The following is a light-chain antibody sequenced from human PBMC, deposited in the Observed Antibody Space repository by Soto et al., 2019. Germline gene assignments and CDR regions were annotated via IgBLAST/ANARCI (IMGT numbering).Light chain of an antibody. V-gene: IGKV1-27*01. CDR2: AAS. CDR1: QGISND. Sequence: DIPMTQSPSSLSASVGDRVTITCRASQGISNDLAWYQQKPGKVPKLLIYAASTLQSGVPSRFSGSGSGTDFTLTISSLQPEDVATYYCQKYNSALWAFGQGTKVEIK. J-gene: IGKJ1*01. CDR3: QKYNSALWA.